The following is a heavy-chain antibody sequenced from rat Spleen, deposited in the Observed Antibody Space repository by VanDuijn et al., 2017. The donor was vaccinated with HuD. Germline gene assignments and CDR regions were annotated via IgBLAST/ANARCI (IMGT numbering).Heavy chain of an antibody. CDR2: ITNTGGST. CDR1: GFIFSRSA. V-gene: IGHV5-25*01. D-gene: IGHD1-12*02. Sequence: EVRLVESGGGLVQPGRSLKLSCAASGFIFSRSAMAWVRQAPTKGLEWVSSITNTGGSTYYADSVKGRFTISRDNAKSTLYLQMDSLRSEDTATYYGTSHYDGTYPFTYWGQGTLVTVSS. J-gene: IGHJ3*01. CDR3: TSHYDGTYPFTY.